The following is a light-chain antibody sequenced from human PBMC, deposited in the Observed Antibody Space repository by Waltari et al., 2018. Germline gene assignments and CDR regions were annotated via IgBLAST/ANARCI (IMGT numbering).Light chain of an antibody. V-gene: IGLV3-1*01. J-gene: IGLJ2*01. Sequence: SYELTQPPSVSVSPGQTASITCYGDTLGDTYSYWYQQRPGQSPVLVISQDSQRPSAIPERFSGSNSGNTATLTISGTQAMDEADYYCQAWDSSTVVFGGGTKLAVL. CDR2: QDS. CDR3: QAWDSSTVV. CDR1: TLGDTY.